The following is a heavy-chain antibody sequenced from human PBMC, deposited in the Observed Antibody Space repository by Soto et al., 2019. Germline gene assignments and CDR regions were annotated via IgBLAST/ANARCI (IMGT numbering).Heavy chain of an antibody. V-gene: IGHV4-31*03. CDR2: IYYSGST. CDR3: ARVRITMVRGVIINYYGMDV. CDR1: CGSISSGGYY. J-gene: IGHJ6*02. Sequence: LXLTCTVSCGSISSGGYYWSWILQHPGKGLEWIGYIYYSGSTYYNPSLKSRVTISVDTSKNQFSLKLSSVTAADTAVYYCARVRITMVRGVIINYYGMDVWGQGTTVTVSS. D-gene: IGHD3-10*01.